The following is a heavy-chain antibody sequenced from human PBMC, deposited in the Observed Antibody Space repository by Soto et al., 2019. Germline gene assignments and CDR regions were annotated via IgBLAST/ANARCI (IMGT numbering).Heavy chain of an antibody. V-gene: IGHV3-49*03. CDR3: TREEASLYYDFWSGYYHVDY. Sequence: SLRLSCTASGFTFGDYAMSWFRQAPGKGLEWVGFIRSKAYGGTTEYAASVKGRFTISRDDSKSIAYPQMNSLKTEDTAVYYCTREEASLYYDFWSGYYHVDYWGQGTLVTVSS. J-gene: IGHJ4*02. CDR1: GFTFGDYA. CDR2: IRSKAYGGTT. D-gene: IGHD3-3*01.